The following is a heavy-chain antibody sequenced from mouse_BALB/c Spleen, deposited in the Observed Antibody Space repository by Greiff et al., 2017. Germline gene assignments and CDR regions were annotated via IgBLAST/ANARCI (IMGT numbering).Heavy chain of an antibody. CDR1: GFSLTSYG. CDR3: ARHDYDYGYAMDY. J-gene: IGHJ4*01. V-gene: IGHV2-9*02. D-gene: IGHD2-4*01. Sequence: QVQLQQSGPGLVAPSQSLSITCTVSGFSLTSYGVHWVRQPPGKGLEWLGVIWAGGSTNYNSALMSRLSISKDNSKSQVFLKMNSLQTDDTAMYYCARHDYDYGYAMDYWGQGTSVTVSS. CDR2: IWAGGST.